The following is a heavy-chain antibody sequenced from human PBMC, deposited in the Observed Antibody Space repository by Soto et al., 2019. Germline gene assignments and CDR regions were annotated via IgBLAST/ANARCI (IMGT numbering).Heavy chain of an antibody. Sequence: PSETLSLTCAVYGGSFSCYYWSWIRQPPGKGLEWIGEINHSGGTNYNPSLKSRVTISVDTSKNQFSLKLSSVTAADTAVYYCASDYGPFDYWGQGTLVTVSS. V-gene: IGHV4-34*01. CDR1: GGSFSCYY. CDR3: ASDYGPFDY. D-gene: IGHD4-17*01. J-gene: IGHJ4*02. CDR2: INHSGGT.